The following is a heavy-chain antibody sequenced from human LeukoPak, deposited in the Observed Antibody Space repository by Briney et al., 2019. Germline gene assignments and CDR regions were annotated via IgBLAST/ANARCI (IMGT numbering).Heavy chain of an antibody. CDR2: IYYSGGT. CDR3: ARVSGDSSGYLRYWYFDL. J-gene: IGHJ2*01. V-gene: IGHV4-59*01. D-gene: IGHD3-22*01. Sequence: SETLSLTCTVSGGSISNYFWSWIRQPPGKGLEWIGYIYYSGGTNYNPSLKSRVTISVDTSKNQFSLKLSSVTAADTAVYYCARVSGDSSGYLRYWYFDLWGRGTLVTVSS. CDR1: GGSISNYF.